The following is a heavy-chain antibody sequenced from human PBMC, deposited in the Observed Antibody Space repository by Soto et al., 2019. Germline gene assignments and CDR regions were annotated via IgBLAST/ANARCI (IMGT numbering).Heavy chain of an antibody. V-gene: IGHV4-39*01. CDR2: IYYSGTT. CDR1: GGSSISGGYY. Sequence: SETLSHTCTVSGGSSISGGYYWSWIRKHPGKGLEWIGSIYYSGTTYYNPSLNSRVTVSVDTSKNQFSLKVTSVTAADTAVYYCARLHGYCISSSCHGHYAMDVWGQGTTVTVSS. D-gene: IGHD2-2*01. CDR3: ARLHGYCISSSCHGHYAMDV. J-gene: IGHJ6*02.